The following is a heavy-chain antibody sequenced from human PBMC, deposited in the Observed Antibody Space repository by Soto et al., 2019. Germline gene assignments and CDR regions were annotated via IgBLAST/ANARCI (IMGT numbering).Heavy chain of an antibody. J-gene: IGHJ6*02. Sequence: GGSLRLSCAASGFTFSDYYMRWIRQAPGKGLEWVSYISSSGSTIYYADYVKGRFTISRDNAKNSLYLQMNSLRAEDTAVYYCARDLILSARRVGYYDGMDVLGQGTTVTVSS. CDR2: ISSSGSTI. CDR3: ARDLILSARRVGYYDGMDV. D-gene: IGHD6-6*01. V-gene: IGHV3-11*01. CDR1: GFTFSDYY.